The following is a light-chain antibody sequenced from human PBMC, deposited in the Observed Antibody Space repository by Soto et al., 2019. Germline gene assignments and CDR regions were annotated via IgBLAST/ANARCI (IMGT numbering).Light chain of an antibody. CDR1: SSNIGSKT. Sequence: QSVLTQPPSASGTPGQRVTISCSGSSSNIGSKTVNWYQQLPGTAPKLLIYSNNQRPSGVPDRFSGSKSGTSASLAISGLQSEGEADYYCAAWDDSLNGWVFGGGTKLTVL. J-gene: IGLJ3*02. CDR3: AAWDDSLNGWV. CDR2: SNN. V-gene: IGLV1-44*01.